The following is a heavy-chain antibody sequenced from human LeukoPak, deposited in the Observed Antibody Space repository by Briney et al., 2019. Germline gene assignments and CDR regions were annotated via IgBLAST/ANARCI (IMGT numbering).Heavy chain of an antibody. CDR1: GFTFSNYG. CDR2: ISYDGSNK. J-gene: IGHJ3*02. CDR3: ARVVRGGSAAAFDI. Sequence: PGGSLRLSCAVSGFTFSNYGMHWVRQAPGKGLEWVAVISYDGSNKYYADSVKGRFTISRDNSKNTLYLQMNSLRTEDTAVYYCARVVRGGSAAAFDIWGQGTMVTVSS. V-gene: IGHV3-30*03. D-gene: IGHD3-10*01.